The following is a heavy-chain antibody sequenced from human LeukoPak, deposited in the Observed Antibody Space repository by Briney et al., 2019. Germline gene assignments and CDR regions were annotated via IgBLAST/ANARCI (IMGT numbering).Heavy chain of an antibody. J-gene: IGHJ4*02. CDR1: GYSFTNYW. V-gene: IGHV5-51*01. Sequence: GESLKISFKGSGYSFTNYWIGWVRQMPGKGLGWMGIIFPDDSDTRYSPSFQGQVTISADKSISTAYLQWSSLKASDSATYYCARRDILTGILDYWGQGTLVTVSS. CDR2: IFPDDSDT. CDR3: ARRDILTGILDY. D-gene: IGHD3-9*01.